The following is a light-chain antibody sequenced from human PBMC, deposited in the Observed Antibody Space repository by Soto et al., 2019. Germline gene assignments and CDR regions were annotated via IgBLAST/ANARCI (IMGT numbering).Light chain of an antibody. CDR3: CSFAGRTFV. J-gene: IGLJ1*01. Sequence: QSALTQPRSVSGSPGQSVTVSCTGTRSDVGGYNYVSWYQQHPGKAPKLIISDVNKRPSGVPDRFSGSKSGNTASLTISGLRAEDEADYYCCSFAGRTFVFGSGTKVTVL. V-gene: IGLV2-11*01. CDR2: DVN. CDR1: RSDVGGYNY.